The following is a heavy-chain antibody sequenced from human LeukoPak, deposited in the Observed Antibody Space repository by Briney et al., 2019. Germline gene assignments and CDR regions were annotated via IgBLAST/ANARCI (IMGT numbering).Heavy chain of an antibody. J-gene: IGHJ4*02. CDR3: ATGPETGMYYFDY. V-gene: IGHV1-69*01. CDR1: GGTFSSYA. CDR2: IIPIFGTA. Sequence: SVKVSCKASGGTFSSYAISWVRQAPGQGLEWMGGIIPIFGTANYAQKFQGRVTITADESTSTAYMELSSLRSEDTAVYYCATGPETGMYYFDYWGQGTLVTVSS. D-gene: IGHD7-27*01.